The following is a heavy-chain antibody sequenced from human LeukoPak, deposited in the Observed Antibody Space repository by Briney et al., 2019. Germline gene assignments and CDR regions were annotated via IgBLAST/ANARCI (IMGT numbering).Heavy chain of an antibody. CDR1: GYSFTSYW. CDR3: ARQPRYCSGGSCSLFDYVDY. J-gene: IGHJ4*02. CDR2: IDPSDSYT. V-gene: IGHV5-10-1*01. D-gene: IGHD2-15*01. Sequence: GESLKISCKGSGYSFTSYWITWVRQMPGKGLEWMGRIDPSDSYTNYNPSFQGHVTISADKSISTGYLQWSSLKASDTAMYYCARQPRYCSGGSCSLFDYVDYWGQGTLVTVSS.